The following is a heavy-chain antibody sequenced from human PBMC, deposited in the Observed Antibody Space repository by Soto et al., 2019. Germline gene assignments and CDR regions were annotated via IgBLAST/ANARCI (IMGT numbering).Heavy chain of an antibody. Sequence: EVQLLESGGGLVQPGGSLRLSCAASGFTFSSYAMSWVRQAPGKGLEWVSAISGSGGSTYYADSVKGRFTISRDNSKNTQYLQMNSLRAEDTDVYYCASTAAAAPCYFDYWGQGTLVTVSS. CDR2: ISGSGGST. CDR1: GFTFSSYA. V-gene: IGHV3-23*01. J-gene: IGHJ4*02. CDR3: ASTAAAAPCYFDY. D-gene: IGHD6-13*01.